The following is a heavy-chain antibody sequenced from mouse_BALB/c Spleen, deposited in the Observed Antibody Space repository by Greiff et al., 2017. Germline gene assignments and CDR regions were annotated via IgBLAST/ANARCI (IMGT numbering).Heavy chain of an antibody. CDR1: GFTFSSYT. Sequence: EVHLVESGGGLVKPGGSLKLSCAASGFTFSSYTMSWVRQTPEKRLEWVATISSGGSYTYYPDSVKGRFTISRDNAKNTLYLQMSSLKSEDTAMYYCARDRYDFDYWGQGTTLTVSS. J-gene: IGHJ2*01. V-gene: IGHV5-6-4*01. CDR3: ARDRYDFDY. CDR2: ISSGGSYT. D-gene: IGHD2-14*01.